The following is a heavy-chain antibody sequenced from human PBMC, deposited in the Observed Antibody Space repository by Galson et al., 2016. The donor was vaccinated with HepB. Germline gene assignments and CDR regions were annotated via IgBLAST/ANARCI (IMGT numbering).Heavy chain of an antibody. CDR3: ARDLGRDYDILTGT. Sequence: SVKVSCKASGVTFSTSAISWVRQAPGQGLEWMGGIIPIFGTANYAQKFQGRVTIAADESTSTAYMELSSLRFEDTAVYYCARDLGRDYDILTGTWGQGTLVTVSS. V-gene: IGHV1-69*13. CDR1: GVTFSTSA. J-gene: IGHJ5*02. CDR2: IIPIFGTA. D-gene: IGHD3-9*01.